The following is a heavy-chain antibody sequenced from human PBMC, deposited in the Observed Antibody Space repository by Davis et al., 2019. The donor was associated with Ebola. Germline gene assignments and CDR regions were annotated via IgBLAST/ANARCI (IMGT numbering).Heavy chain of an antibody. CDR1: GGSISSSSYY. D-gene: IGHD3-16*01. CDR3: ARQITPYYFDY. V-gene: IGHV4-39*01. J-gene: IGHJ4*02. CDR2: IYYSGST. Sequence: PSETLSLTCTVSGGSISSSSYYWDWIRQPPGKGLEWIGSIYYSGSTYYNPSLKSRVTISVDTSKNQFSLKLSSVTAADTAVYYCARQITPYYFDYWGQGTLVTVSS.